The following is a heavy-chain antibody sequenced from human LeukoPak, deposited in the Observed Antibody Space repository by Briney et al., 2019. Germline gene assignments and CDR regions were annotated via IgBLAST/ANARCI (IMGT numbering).Heavy chain of an antibody. J-gene: IGHJ4*02. CDR2: ISSSSSTI. CDR1: GFTFNSYS. CDR3: ARDLSSGNWNYGIDY. D-gene: IGHD1-7*01. Sequence: GGSLRLSCAASGFTFNSYSMNWVRQAPGKGLEWVSYISSSSSTIYYADSVKGRFTISRDNAKNSLYLQMNSLRAEDTAVYYCARDLSSGNWNYGIDYWGQGTLVTVSS. V-gene: IGHV3-48*01.